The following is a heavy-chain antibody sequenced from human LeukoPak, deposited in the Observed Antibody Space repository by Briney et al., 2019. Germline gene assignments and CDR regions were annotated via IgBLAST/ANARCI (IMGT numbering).Heavy chain of an antibody. CDR3: ARAPPSVWTSLYFDY. CDR1: GGSISSSNW. CDR2: IYYSGST. J-gene: IGHJ4*02. D-gene: IGHD3/OR15-3a*01. V-gene: IGHV4-4*02. Sequence: SETLSLTCAVSGGSISSSNWWSWVRQPPGKGLEWIGSIYYSGSTNYNPSLKSRVTISVDTSKNQFSLKLSSVTAADTAVYYCARAPPSVWTSLYFDYWGQGTLVTVSS.